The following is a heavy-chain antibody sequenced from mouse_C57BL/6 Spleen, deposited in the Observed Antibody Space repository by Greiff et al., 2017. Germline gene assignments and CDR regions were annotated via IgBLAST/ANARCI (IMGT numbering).Heavy chain of an antibody. D-gene: IGHD4-1*01. Sequence: VQLQQSGAELVKPGASVKLSCKASGYTFTSYWMHWVKQRPGQGLEWIGMIHPNSGSTNYNEKFKSKATLTVDKSSSTAYMQLSSLTSEDSAVYYCARGSNWEGGFAYWGQGTLVTVSA. CDR1: GYTFTSYW. V-gene: IGHV1-64*01. J-gene: IGHJ3*01. CDR3: ARGSNWEGGFAY. CDR2: IHPNSGST.